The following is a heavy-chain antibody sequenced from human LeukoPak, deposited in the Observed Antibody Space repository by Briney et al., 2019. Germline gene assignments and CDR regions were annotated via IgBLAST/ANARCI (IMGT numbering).Heavy chain of an antibody. J-gene: IGHJ5*01. CDR2: IRGSGGST. Sequence: GGSLRLSCAASGFTFSSYAMSWVRQAPGKGLEWVSAIRGSGGSTYYADSVKGRFTISRDNSENTLYLQMNSLRAEDTAVYYCAKDRHAPGRYCSSTSCFPFDSWGQGTLVTVSS. CDR3: AKDRHAPGRYCSSTSCFPFDS. CDR1: GFTFSSYA. V-gene: IGHV3-23*01. D-gene: IGHD2-2*01.